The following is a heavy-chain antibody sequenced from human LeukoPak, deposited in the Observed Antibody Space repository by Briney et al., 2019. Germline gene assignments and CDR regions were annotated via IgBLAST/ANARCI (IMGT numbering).Heavy chain of an antibody. CDR2: ISSGSSTI. CDR3: ARSVVGYCSGGSCYLFDY. Sequence: PGGSLRLSCAASGFTFSSYNMNWVRQAPGEGLEWVSHISSGSSTIYYADSVKGRFTVSRDNAKNSLYLQMNSLRAEDTAVYYCARSVVGYCSGGSCYLFDYWGQGTLVTVSS. J-gene: IGHJ4*02. CDR1: GFTFSSYN. V-gene: IGHV3-48*01. D-gene: IGHD2-15*01.